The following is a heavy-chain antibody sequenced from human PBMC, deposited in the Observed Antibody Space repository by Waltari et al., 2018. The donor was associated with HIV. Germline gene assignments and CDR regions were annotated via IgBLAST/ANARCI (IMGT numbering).Heavy chain of an antibody. CDR3: ARLYYYDSSGYVLDS. V-gene: IGHV2-5*01. CDR1: GFSFSTPGVG. J-gene: IGHJ4*02. Sequence: QITLKESGPTLVRPTETLTLTCTFSGFSFSTPGVGVGWIRQSPGEAPEGLTFVYWNEDKRYRPPLRTRITISKDTSKNQVVLSLTNMDARDTGTYYCARLYYYDSSGYVLDSWGQGTQVFVST. CDR2: VYWNEDK. D-gene: IGHD3-22*01.